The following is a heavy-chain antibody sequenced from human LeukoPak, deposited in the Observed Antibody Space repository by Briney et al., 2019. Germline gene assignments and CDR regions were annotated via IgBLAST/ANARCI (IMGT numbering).Heavy chain of an antibody. CDR3: ARDPPSRGTRYFDY. CDR1: GFTFSGYS. V-gene: IGHV3-21*01. Sequence: GGSLRLSCAASGFTFSGYSMNWVRQAPGRGLEWVSSISSTSTYIDYADSVKGRFTISRDNAKNSLFLQMYSLRAEDTAVYYCARDPPSRGTRYFDYWGQGTLVTVSS. CDR2: ISSTSTYI. D-gene: IGHD3-16*01. J-gene: IGHJ4*02.